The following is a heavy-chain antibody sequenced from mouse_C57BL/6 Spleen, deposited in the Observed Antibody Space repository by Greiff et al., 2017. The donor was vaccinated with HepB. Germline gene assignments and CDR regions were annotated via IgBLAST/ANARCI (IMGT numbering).Heavy chain of an antibody. CDR2: ISSGSSTI. V-gene: IGHV5-17*01. Sequence: EVQLVESGGGLVKPGGSLKLSCAASGFTFSDYGMHWVRQAPEKGLEWVAYISSGSSTIYYADTVKGRFTISRDNAKNTLFLQMTRLRSEDTAMYYCARRAVTTRVFDYWGQGTTLTVSS. D-gene: IGHD2-2*01. CDR3: ARRAVTTRVFDY. J-gene: IGHJ2*01. CDR1: GFTFSDYG.